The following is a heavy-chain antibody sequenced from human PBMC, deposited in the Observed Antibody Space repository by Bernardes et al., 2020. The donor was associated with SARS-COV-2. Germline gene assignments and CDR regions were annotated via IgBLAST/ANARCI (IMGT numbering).Heavy chain of an antibody. D-gene: IGHD6-19*01. CDR1: GFTLSSYW. Sequence: GGSLRLSCAASGFTLSSYWMHWVRQPPGKGLVWVSRIESDGRSTNHADSVKGRFTISRDNAKNTLYLQMSSLRAEDTSVYYCARAVPGKRNALDIWGQGTMVTVSS. CDR3: ARAVPGKRNALDI. J-gene: IGHJ3*02. V-gene: IGHV3-74*01. CDR2: IESDGRST.